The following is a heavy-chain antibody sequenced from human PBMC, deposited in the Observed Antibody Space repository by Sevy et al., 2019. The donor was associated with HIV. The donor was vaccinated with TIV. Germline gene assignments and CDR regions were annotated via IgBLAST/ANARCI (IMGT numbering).Heavy chain of an antibody. J-gene: IGHJ6*02. CDR1: GFTFSSYA. Sequence: GGSLRLSCAASGFTFSSYAMNWVRQAPGKGLEWVSAISHSGGSTYYADSVKGRFTISRDHSKNTLYLQMNSLRAEDTAVYYCAKGTLVVPAVIYYYYGMDVWGQGTTVTVSS. D-gene: IGHD2-2*02. V-gene: IGHV3-23*01. CDR3: AKGTLVVPAVIYYYYGMDV. CDR2: ISHSGGST.